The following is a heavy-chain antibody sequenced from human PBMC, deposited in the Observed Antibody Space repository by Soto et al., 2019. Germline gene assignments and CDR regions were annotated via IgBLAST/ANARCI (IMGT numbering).Heavy chain of an antibody. CDR3: ARIDYGGNLDYFDD. CDR1: GYSFTTYW. V-gene: IGHV5-51*01. CDR2: IYPGDSDT. Sequence: PGESLKISCKGSGYSFTTYWIGWVRQMPGKGLEWMGIIYPGDSDTRYSPSFQGQVTMSADKSITTAYLQWSSLRASDTAMYYCARIDYGGNLDYFDDWGQGTLVTVSS. D-gene: IGHD4-17*01. J-gene: IGHJ4*02.